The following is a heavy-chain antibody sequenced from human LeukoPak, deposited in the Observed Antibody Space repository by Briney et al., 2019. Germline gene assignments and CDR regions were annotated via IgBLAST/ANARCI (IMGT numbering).Heavy chain of an antibody. V-gene: IGHV5-51*01. D-gene: IGHD3-22*01. CDR1: GYSFTSYW. Sequence: GESLKISCKGSGYSFTSYWIGWVRQMPGKGLEWMGIIYPGDSDTRYSPSFQGQVTISADKSISTAYLQWSSLKASDTAIYYCARVNHDTWILDSSGYQGFGYWGQGTLVTVSS. J-gene: IGHJ4*02. CDR3: ARVNHDTWILDSSGYQGFGY. CDR2: IYPGDSDT.